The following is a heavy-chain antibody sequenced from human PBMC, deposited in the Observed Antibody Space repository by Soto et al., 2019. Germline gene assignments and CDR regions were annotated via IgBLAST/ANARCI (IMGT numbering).Heavy chain of an antibody. CDR3: ATRITVFGLLIPPFDP. CDR1: GGSVNGYY. D-gene: IGHD3-3*01. J-gene: IGHJ5*02. CDR2: INHTGGT. Sequence: SETLSLTCAVYGGSVNGYYWNWIRQPPGKGLEWIGEINHTGGTHYNPSPKSRVTMSVDTSKNQFSLRLSSVTAADTAIYYCATRITVFGLLIPPFDPWGQGTQVTVSS. V-gene: IGHV4-34*01.